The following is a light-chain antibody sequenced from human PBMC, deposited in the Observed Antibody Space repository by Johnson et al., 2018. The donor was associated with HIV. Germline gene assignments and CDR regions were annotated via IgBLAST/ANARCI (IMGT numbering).Light chain of an antibody. CDR2: DNN. V-gene: IGLV1-51*01. CDR3: GSWDSSLSAFV. CDR1: SSNIGNSY. Sequence: QSVLTQPPSVYAAPGQKVTISCSGSSSNIGNSYVSWYQQLPGTAPKLLIYDNNKRPSEIPDRFSGSKSGTSATLGITALQTGDETDYYCGSWDSSLSAFVFGTGTKVTVL. J-gene: IGLJ1*01.